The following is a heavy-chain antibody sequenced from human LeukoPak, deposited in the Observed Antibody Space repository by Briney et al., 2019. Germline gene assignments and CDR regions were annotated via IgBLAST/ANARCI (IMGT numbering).Heavy chain of an antibody. CDR2: ISAYNGST. J-gene: IGHJ6*03. Sequence: ASVKVSCKASGYTFTSYGISWVRQAPGQGLEWMGWISAYNGSTNYAQKLQGRVTMTTDTSTSTAYMELRSLRSDDTAVYYCARSGGDTHYYYMDVWGKGTTVTVSS. V-gene: IGHV1-18*01. CDR1: GYTFTSYG. CDR3: ARSGGDTHYYYMDV. D-gene: IGHD2-2*02.